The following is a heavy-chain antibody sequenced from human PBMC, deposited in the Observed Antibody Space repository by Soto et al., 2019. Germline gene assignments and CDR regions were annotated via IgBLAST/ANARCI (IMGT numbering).Heavy chain of an antibody. D-gene: IGHD1-20*01. CDR3: ASLTGTTQSYGMDV. V-gene: IGHV5-51*01. CDR1: GYSFPSQW. CDR2: IYPADSDT. Sequence: GESLKISCNGSGYSFPSQWIGWGRQTPGKGLEWMGSIYPADSDTRYSPSFQGQVIISADKSISTAYLQWSSLKASDTAMYYCASLTGTTQSYGMDVWGQGTTVTVSS. J-gene: IGHJ6*02.